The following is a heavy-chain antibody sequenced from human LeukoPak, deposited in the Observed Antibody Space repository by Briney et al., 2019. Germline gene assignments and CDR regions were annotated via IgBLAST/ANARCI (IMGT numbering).Heavy chain of an antibody. CDR2: IRLDGSNK. CDR3: AKPHFDY. CDR1: GFTLSSYG. Sequence: PGGSLRLSCAASGFTLSSYGMHWVRQAPGKGLEWVAFIRLDGSNKYYADSVKGRFTISRDNSKNTLYLQMNSLRGDDTAVYYCAKPHFDYWGQGTLVTVSS. J-gene: IGHJ4*02. V-gene: IGHV3-30*02.